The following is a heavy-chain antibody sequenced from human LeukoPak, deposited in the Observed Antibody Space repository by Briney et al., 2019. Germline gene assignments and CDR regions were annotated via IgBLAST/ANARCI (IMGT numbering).Heavy chain of an antibody. CDR2: IYYSGST. Sequence: PSQTLSLTCTVSGGSISSGDYYWSWIRQPPGKGLEWIGYIYYSGSTYYNPSLKSRLTMSVDTSKNQFSLKLSSVTAADTAVYYCARGGFYFDSSGQTPYFDYWGQGTLVTVSS. V-gene: IGHV4-30-4*01. CDR3: ARGGFYFDSSGQTPYFDY. D-gene: IGHD3-22*01. J-gene: IGHJ4*02. CDR1: GGSISSGDYY.